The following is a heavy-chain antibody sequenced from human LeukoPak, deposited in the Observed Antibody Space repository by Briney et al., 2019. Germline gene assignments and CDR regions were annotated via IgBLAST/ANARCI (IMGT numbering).Heavy chain of an antibody. D-gene: IGHD1-26*01. CDR3: AIENGNFDY. J-gene: IGHJ4*02. CDR1: GGSFSSYY. V-gene: IGHV4-39*02. Sequence: SETLSLTCAVYGGSFSSYYWGWIRQPPGKGLEWIGSIYYSGSTYYNPSLKSRVTISVDTSKNQFSLKLSSVTAADTAVYYCAIENGNFDYWGQGTLVTVSS. CDR2: IYYSGST.